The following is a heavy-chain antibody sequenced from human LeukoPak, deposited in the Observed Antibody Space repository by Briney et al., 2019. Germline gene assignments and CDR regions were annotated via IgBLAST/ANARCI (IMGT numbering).Heavy chain of an antibody. Sequence: PGRSLRLSCAASGFPFSSYAMHWVRQAPGKGLEWVAVISYDGSNKYYADSVKGRFTISRDTSKNTLYLQMNSLRAEDTAVYYCAREGQDTMIVVVIPFDYWGQGTLVTVSS. D-gene: IGHD3-22*01. CDR2: ISYDGSNK. V-gene: IGHV3-30*04. J-gene: IGHJ4*02. CDR1: GFPFSSYA. CDR3: AREGQDTMIVVVIPFDY.